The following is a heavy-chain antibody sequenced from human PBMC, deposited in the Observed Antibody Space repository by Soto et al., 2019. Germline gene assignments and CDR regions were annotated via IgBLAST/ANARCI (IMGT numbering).Heavy chain of an antibody. Sequence: GGSLRLPCAASGFTFSSYAMSLVRQAPGQGLEWVSAISGSGGSTYYADSVKGRFTISRDNSKNTLYLQMNSLRAEDTAVYYCAKIMWYDFWSGYYFAYWGQGTLVTGCS. CDR1: GFTFSSYA. D-gene: IGHD3-3*01. V-gene: IGHV3-23*01. CDR3: AKIMWYDFWSGYYFAY. J-gene: IGHJ4*02. CDR2: ISGSGGST.